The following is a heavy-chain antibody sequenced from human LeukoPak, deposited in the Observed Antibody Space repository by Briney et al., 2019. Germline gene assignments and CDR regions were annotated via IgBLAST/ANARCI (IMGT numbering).Heavy chain of an antibody. V-gene: IGHV4-61*02. CDR3: ARDLRAKYCSGGSCSFDY. D-gene: IGHD2-15*01. Sequence: PSETLSLTCSVSGGSISSGTYYWSWIRQPAGKGLEWIGRIYTSGSISYGGSTDYNPSLKSRVTISVDTSKNQFALKFYSVTAADTAVYYCARDLRAKYCSGGSCSFDYWGQGTLVTVSS. J-gene: IGHJ4*02. CDR2: IYTSGSISYGGST. CDR1: GGSISSGTYY.